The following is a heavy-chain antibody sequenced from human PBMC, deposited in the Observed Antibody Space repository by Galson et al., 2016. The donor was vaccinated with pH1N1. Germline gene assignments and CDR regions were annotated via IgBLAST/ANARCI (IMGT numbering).Heavy chain of an antibody. CDR1: GFDFRNFD. CDR2: QKPDDTT. CDR3: VKGAWLDF. V-gene: IGHV3-23*01. Sequence: SLRLSCAASGFDFRNFDMSWVRQPPGKGLEWVSVSQKPDDTTHYTDSVQGRFTISRDDSRSIHYLQITSLRVEDTALYYCVKGAWLDFWGQGALVTVSS. J-gene: IGHJ4*02. D-gene: IGHD6-19*01.